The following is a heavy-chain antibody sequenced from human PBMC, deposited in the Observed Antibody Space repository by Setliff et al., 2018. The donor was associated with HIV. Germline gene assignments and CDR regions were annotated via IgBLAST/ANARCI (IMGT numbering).Heavy chain of an antibody. J-gene: IGHJ6*03. V-gene: IGHV3-48*01. CDR2: ISGLGGGTI. CDR1: GFTFSSYS. CDR3: ARAGVVEGYYYYYYMDV. Sequence: GGSLRLSCAASGFTFSSYSMNWVRQAPGKGLEWVSYISGLGGGTIYYADSVRGRFTISRDDAEKSVYLQMNSLRAEDTAVYYCARAGVVEGYYYYYYMDVWGKGTTVTVSS. D-gene: IGHD2-15*01.